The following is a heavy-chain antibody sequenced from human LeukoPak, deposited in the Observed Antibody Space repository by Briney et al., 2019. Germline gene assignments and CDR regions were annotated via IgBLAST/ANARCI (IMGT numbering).Heavy chain of an antibody. CDR3: ARDRDSNYCYYGMDV. CDR1: GFTFSSYW. J-gene: IGHJ6*02. Sequence: GGSLRLSCVASGFTFSSYWMSWVRQAPGKGLEWVANIKQDGSEKYYVDSVKGRFTISRDNAKNSLYLQMNSLRAEDTAVYYCARDRDSNYCYYGMDVWGQGTTVTVSS. D-gene: IGHD4-11*01. CDR2: IKQDGSEK. V-gene: IGHV3-7*03.